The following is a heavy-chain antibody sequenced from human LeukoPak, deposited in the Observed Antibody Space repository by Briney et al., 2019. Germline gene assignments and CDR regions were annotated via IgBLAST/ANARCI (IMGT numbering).Heavy chain of an antibody. J-gene: IGHJ4*02. CDR3: AREGQVVGRTMSDY. CDR1: GFTFSTYA. CDR2: LSGSGDNT. D-gene: IGHD1-26*01. V-gene: IGHV3-23*01. Sequence: GGSLRLSCAASGFTFSTYAMNWVRQAPGKGLEWVSGLSGSGDNTYYADSVKGRFTISRDNSKNTLFLQMNSLRAEDTAVYRCAREGQVVGRTMSDYWGQGTLVTVSS.